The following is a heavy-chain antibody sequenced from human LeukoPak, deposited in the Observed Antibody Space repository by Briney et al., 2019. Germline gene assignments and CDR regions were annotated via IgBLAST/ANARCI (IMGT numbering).Heavy chain of an antibody. D-gene: IGHD5-24*01. CDR3: ARSGGRDGYNFGY. V-gene: IGHV4-59*08. CDR2: FYYSGST. J-gene: IGHJ4*02. CDR1: GGSITSHY. Sequence: PSETLPLTCTVSGGSITSHYWSWIRQTPGKGLEWIGYFYYSGSTNYNPSLESRVTMSVDTSRTHLYLNLSSVTAADTAMYYCARSGGRDGYNFGYWGPGTLVIVSS.